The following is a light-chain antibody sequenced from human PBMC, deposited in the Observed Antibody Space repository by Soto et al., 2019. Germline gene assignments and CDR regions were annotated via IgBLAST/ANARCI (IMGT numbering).Light chain of an antibody. J-gene: IGLJ1*01. CDR2: GDS. CDR3: LSYDSEMRIPLYV. Sequence: QSVLTQPPSVSGAPGQRVTISCTGSSSNIGAGRDVHWYQQLPGTAPKRLIYGDSNRPSGAPDQFSASKSGDLASLAITGLQAEDEAEYQCLSYDSEMRIPLYVLGTGTKVAVL. V-gene: IGLV1-40*01. CDR1: SSNIGAGRD.